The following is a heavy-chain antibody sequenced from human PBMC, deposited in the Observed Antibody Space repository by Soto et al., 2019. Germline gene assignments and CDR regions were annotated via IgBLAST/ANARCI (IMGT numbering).Heavy chain of an antibody. CDR2: IKPDGSDT. D-gene: IGHD2-8*01. J-gene: IGHJ4*02. V-gene: IGHV3-7*01. Sequence: GGSLRLSCAASGFTFSSRWMDWVRQAPGMGLEWVANIKPDGSDTYYLDSVKGRFTISRDNAKNSLSLQMNSLRAEDTAVYYCARDGVWSNDYWGQGTLVTVSS. CDR1: GFTFSSRW. CDR3: ARDGVWSNDY.